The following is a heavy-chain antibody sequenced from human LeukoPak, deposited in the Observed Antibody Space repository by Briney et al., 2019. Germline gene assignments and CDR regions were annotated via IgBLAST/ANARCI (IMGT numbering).Heavy chain of an antibody. CDR3: VRDTPPNNGMDV. D-gene: IGHD1/OR15-1a*01. V-gene: IGHV4-59*01. Sequence: SETLSLTCTVSGGSMSGYYWSWIRQPPGKGLEWIECIYHSGSTNYNPSLKSRVTISVDTSKNQFSLKLRSVTAADTAVYYCVRDTPPNNGMDVWGQGTTVTVSS. CDR1: GGSMSGYY. J-gene: IGHJ6*02. CDR2: IYHSGST.